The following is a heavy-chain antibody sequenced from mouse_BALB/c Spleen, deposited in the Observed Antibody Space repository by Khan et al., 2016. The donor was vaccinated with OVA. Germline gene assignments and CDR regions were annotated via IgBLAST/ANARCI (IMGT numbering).Heavy chain of an antibody. CDR1: GYTFTNYW. D-gene: IGHD1-1*01. J-gene: IGHJ4*01. CDR3: ARPFCYGSRYGTLDA. Sequence: QVQLKQSGAELVRPGTSVKMSCKAAGYTFTNYWIGWVKQRPGHGLEWIGDIYPGSGNTNYNEKFRGKATLTADTSSSTAYMQLSSLTSEDSAIYYCARPFCYGSRYGTLDAWGQGTSVTVSS. V-gene: IGHV1-63*02. CDR2: IYPGSGNT.